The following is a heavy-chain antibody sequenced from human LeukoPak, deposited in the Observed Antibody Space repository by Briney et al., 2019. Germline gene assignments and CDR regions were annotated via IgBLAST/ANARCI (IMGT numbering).Heavy chain of an antibody. J-gene: IGHJ4*02. V-gene: IGHV3-30*18. D-gene: IGHD3-9*01. CDR2: ISSDGSNR. CDR1: GFTFSNYG. Sequence: GGSLRLSCAASGFTFSNYGVHWVRQAPGKGLEWLAVISSDGSNRHYADSVKGRFTISRDNSKNTLYLQMNSLRAEDTAVYYCAKVGTTYYDNRGAYFDYWGQGTLVTVSS. CDR3: AKVGTTYYDNRGAYFDY.